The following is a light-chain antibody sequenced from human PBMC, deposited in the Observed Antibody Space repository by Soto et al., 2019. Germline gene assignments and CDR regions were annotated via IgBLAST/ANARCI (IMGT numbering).Light chain of an antibody. CDR3: SSYRGSITVV. Sequence: QSALTQPASVSGSPGQSITISCTGTSSDVGGYNYVSWYQHHPGRAPKLMIYNAFDRPSGVSKRFSGSKSGNTASLTISGLQAEDAADYYCSSYRGSITVVFVGGTKLTVL. J-gene: IGLJ2*01. V-gene: IGLV2-14*03. CDR2: NAF. CDR1: SSDVGGYNY.